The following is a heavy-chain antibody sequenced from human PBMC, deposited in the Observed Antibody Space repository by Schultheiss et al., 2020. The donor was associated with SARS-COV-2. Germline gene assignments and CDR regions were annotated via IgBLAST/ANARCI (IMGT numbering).Heavy chain of an antibody. J-gene: IGHJ5*02. V-gene: IGHV4-4*07. Sequence: SETLSLTCTVSGGSISSYYWSWIRQPAGKGLEWIGRIYTSGSTNYNPSLKSRVTMSVDTSKNQFSLKLSSVTAADTAVYYCARGPGYGDPNWFDPWGQGTLVTVSS. D-gene: IGHD4-17*01. CDR3: ARGPGYGDPNWFDP. CDR2: IYTSGST. CDR1: GGSISSYY.